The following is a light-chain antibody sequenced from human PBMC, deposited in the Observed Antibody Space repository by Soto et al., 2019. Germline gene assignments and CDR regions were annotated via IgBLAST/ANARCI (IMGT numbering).Light chain of an antibody. CDR2: EVS. V-gene: IGLV2-8*01. CDR3: SLYAGSNKLGV. J-gene: IGLJ1*01. Sequence: QSALTQPPSASGSPGQSVTISCTGTSSDVGGYNYVSWYQQHPGKAPKLMIYEVSKRPSGVPDRFSGSKSGNTASLTVSGLQTEDEADYYCSLYAGSNKLGVFGTGTKLTVL. CDR1: SSDVGGYNY.